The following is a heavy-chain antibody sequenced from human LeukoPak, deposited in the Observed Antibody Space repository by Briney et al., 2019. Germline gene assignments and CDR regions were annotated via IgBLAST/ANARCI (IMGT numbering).Heavy chain of an antibody. V-gene: IGHV4-59*01. CDR3: ARGSSRFDC. J-gene: IGHJ4*02. CDR1: GVSLSNYY. Sequence: SETLSLTCTVSGVSLSNYYWTWIRQPPGKGLEWIGYIYYSGSTNYNPSLNSRVTISVDTSMNQFSLKVTSVTAADTAVYYCARGSSRFDCWGQGTLVTVSS. D-gene: IGHD6-13*01. CDR2: IYYSGST.